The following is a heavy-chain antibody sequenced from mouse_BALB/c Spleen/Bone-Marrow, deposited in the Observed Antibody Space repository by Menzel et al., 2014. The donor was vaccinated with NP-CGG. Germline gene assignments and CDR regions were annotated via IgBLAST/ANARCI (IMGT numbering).Heavy chain of an antibody. J-gene: IGHJ3*01. CDR1: EYEFXSHD. CDR2: INSDGGST. D-gene: IGHD1-1*01. CDR3: ARHGDYYGSSLFAY. V-gene: IGHV5-2*01. Sequence: EVKLMESGGGLVQPGESLKLSCESNEYEFXSHDMSWVRKTPEKRLELVAAINSDGGSTYYPDTMERRFIISRDNSKKTLYLQMSSLRSEDTAFYYCARHGDYYGSSLFAYWGRGTLVTVSA.